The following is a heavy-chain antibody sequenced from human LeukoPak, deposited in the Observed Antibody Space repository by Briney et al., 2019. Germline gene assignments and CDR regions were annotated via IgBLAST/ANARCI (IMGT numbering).Heavy chain of an antibody. D-gene: IGHD4-23*01. CDR1: GYTFTSYY. CDR3: ARDVATTTPGGGNGHGHY. Sequence: ASVKVSCKASGYTFTSYYMHWVRQAPGQGLEWMGIINPSGGSTSYAQKFQGRVTMTRDTSTSTVYMELSSLRSEDTAVYYCARDVATTTPGGGNGHGHYWGQGTLVTVSS. J-gene: IGHJ4*02. CDR2: INPSGGST. V-gene: IGHV1-46*01.